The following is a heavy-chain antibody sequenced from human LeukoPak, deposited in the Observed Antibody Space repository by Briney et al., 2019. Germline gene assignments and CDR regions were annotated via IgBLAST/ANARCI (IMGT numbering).Heavy chain of an antibody. V-gene: IGHV3-53*01. CDR1: GFTVSSNY. CDR2: IFSGGTT. J-gene: IGHJ6*02. D-gene: IGHD2-15*01. CDR3: AREGSDYDMDV. Sequence: PGGSLRLSCAASGFTVSSNYMSWVRQAPGKGLEWVSVIFSGGTTYYADSVKGQFTISIDNSKDTPYLQMNGLRAEDRAVYYCAREGSDYDMDVWGQGTTVTVSS.